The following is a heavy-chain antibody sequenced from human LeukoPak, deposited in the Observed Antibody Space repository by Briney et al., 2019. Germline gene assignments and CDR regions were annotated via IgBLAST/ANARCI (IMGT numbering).Heavy chain of an antibody. V-gene: IGHV4-59*12. J-gene: IGHJ4*02. CDR1: GGSISSYY. CDR3: ARSLKEYSSDGDY. CDR2: IYYSGST. D-gene: IGHD6-6*01. Sequence: SETLSLTCTVSGGSISSYYWSWIRQPPGKGLEWIGYIYYSGSTNYNPSLKSRVTISVDTSKNQFSLKLSSVTAADTAVYYCARSLKEYSSDGDYWGQGTLVTVSS.